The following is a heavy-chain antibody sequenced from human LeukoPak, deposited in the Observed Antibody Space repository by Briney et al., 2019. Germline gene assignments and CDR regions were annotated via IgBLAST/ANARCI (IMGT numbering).Heavy chain of an antibody. CDR2: ISISSYI. Sequence: GGSLRLSCAASRFTFSTYTMNWVRQAPGKGLEWVSSISISSYIYYADSVKGRFTISRDNAKNSLYLQMNTLRAEDTAVYYCARDRTTVTTFDYWGQGTLVTVSS. D-gene: IGHD4-17*01. CDR3: ARDRTTVTTFDY. J-gene: IGHJ4*02. CDR1: RFTFSTYT. V-gene: IGHV3-21*01.